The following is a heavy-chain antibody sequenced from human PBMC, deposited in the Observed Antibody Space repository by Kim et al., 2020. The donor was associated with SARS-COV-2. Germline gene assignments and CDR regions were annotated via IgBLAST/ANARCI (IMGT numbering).Heavy chain of an antibody. Sequence: GGSLRLSCAXSGFTFSSYAMSWVRQAPGKGLEWVSAISGSGGSTYYADSVKGRFTISRDNSKNTLYLQMNSLRAEDTAVYYCAKMPGFRYDFRRGWWFDPWGQGTLVTVSS. J-gene: IGHJ5*02. CDR1: GFTFSSYA. D-gene: IGHD3-3*01. CDR2: ISGSGGST. V-gene: IGHV3-23*01. CDR3: AKMPGFRYDFRRGWWFDP.